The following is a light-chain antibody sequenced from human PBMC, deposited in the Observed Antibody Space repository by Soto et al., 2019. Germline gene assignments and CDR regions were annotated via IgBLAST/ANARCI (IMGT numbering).Light chain of an antibody. J-gene: IGKJ3*01. CDR2: KAS. CDR1: QSISSW. Sequence: DIQMTQSPSTLSASVGVRVTITCRASQSISSWLAWYQQKPGKAPKLLIYKASSLESGVPSRFSGSGSGTGFTLTISSLQTDDFATYYCQQSFTFGPGTKVDLK. V-gene: IGKV1-5*03. CDR3: QQSFT.